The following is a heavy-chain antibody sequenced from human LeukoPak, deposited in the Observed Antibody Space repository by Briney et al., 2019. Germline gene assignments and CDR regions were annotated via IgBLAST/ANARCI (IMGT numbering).Heavy chain of an antibody. Sequence: PGGSLRLSYAASGFTVSTNYMTWVRQAPGKGLEWVSVIYSGGSTFYADSVKGRFTISRDNSKNTLYLQMNSLRAEDTAVYYCARASIAASGYYFDYWGQGTLVTVSS. CDR2: IYSGGST. CDR1: GFTVSTNY. J-gene: IGHJ4*02. D-gene: IGHD6-6*01. V-gene: IGHV3-66*02. CDR3: ARASIAASGYYFDY.